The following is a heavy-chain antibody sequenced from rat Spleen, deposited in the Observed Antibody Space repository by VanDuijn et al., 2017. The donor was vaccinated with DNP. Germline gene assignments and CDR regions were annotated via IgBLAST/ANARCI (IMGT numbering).Heavy chain of an antibody. Sequence: EVQLVESGGGLVQPGRSLKLSCAVSGITFSDHNMAWVRQAPKKGLEWVATISYDGSSTYYRDSVKGRFTISRDNAKSTLYLQMNSLRSEDTATYYCARHAGGLDYWGQGVMVTVSS. J-gene: IGHJ2*01. CDR2: ISYDGSST. CDR3: ARHAGGLDY. V-gene: IGHV5-7*01. D-gene: IGHD1-11*01. CDR1: GITFSDHN.